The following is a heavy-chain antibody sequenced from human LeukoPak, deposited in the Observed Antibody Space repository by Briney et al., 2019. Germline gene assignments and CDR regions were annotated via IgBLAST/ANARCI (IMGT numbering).Heavy chain of an antibody. Sequence: PSETLSLTCTVSGGSISDYYWSWIRQPPGKGLEFIGYIYYSGSTNYSPSLKSRVTISVDTSKNQFSLKLSSVTAADTAVYYCTGRLSLTYSSSWYRDYWGQGTLVTVSS. J-gene: IGHJ4*02. CDR1: GGSISDYY. CDR2: IYYSGST. V-gene: IGHV4-59*01. CDR3: TGRLSLTYSSSWYRDY. D-gene: IGHD6-13*01.